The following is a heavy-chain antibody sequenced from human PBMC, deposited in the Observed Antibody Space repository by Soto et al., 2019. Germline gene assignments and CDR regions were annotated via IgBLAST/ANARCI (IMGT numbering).Heavy chain of an antibody. V-gene: IGHV3-13*01. D-gene: IGHD2-15*01. CDR3: ARGLGGYCSGGSCYRGEYYYYGMDV. CDR2: IGTAGDT. Sequence: PGGSLRLSCAASGFTFSSYDMHWVRQATGKGLEWVSAIGTAGDTYYPGSVKGRFTISRENAKNSLYLQMNSLRAGDTAVYYCARGLGGYCSGGSCYRGEYYYYGMDVWGQGTTVTV. J-gene: IGHJ6*02. CDR1: GFTFSSYD.